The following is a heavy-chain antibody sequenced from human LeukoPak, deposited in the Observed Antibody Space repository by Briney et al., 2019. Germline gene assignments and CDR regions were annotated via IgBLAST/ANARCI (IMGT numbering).Heavy chain of an antibody. J-gene: IGHJ4*02. CDR3: ARGELSRDFWSGYYFHY. D-gene: IGHD3-3*01. V-gene: IGHV1-69*05. Sequence: SVKVSCKASGGTFSGYAISWVRQAPGQGLEWMGGIIPIFGTANYAQKFQGRVTITTDESTSTAYMELSSLRSEDTAVYYCARGELSRDFWSGYYFHYWGQGTLVTVSS. CDR1: GGTFSGYA. CDR2: IIPIFGTA.